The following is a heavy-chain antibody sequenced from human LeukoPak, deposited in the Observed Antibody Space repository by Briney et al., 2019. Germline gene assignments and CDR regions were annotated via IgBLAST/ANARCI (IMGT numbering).Heavy chain of an antibody. CDR3: AASVAGTLGYYYYMDV. J-gene: IGHJ6*03. V-gene: IGHV4-61*02. D-gene: IGHD6-19*01. CDR2: IYTSGST. CDR1: GGSISSGSYY. Sequence: SQTLSLTCTVSGGSISSGSYYWSWIRQPAGKGLEWIGRIYTSGSTNYNPSLKSRVTISVDTSKNQFSLKLSSVTAADTAVYYCAASVAGTLGYYYYMDVWGKGTTVTISS.